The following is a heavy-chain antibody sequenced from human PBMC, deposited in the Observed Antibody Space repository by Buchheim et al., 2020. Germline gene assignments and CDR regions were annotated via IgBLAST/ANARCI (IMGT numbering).Heavy chain of an antibody. J-gene: IGHJ6*02. Sequence: QVQLVESGGGVVQPGRSLRLSCAASGSTFSNYGMHWVRQAPGKGLEWVAIIWPDGSNKYYADSVKGRFTISRDNSKNTLYLQMNSLRAEDTAVYYCARNYGSGNYGYGMDVWGQGTT. D-gene: IGHD3-10*01. CDR2: IWPDGSNK. CDR3: ARNYGSGNYGYGMDV. CDR1: GSTFSNYG. V-gene: IGHV3-33*01.